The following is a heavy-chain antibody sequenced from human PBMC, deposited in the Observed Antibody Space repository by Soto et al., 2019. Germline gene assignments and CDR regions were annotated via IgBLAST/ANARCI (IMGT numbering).Heavy chain of an antibody. D-gene: IGHD6-13*01. V-gene: IGHV3-13*01. CDR3: ARDTYSSSWYWAFDI. J-gene: IGHJ3*02. CDR2: IGTAGDT. Sequence: GGSLRLSCAASGFTFSSYDMHWVRQATGKGLEWVSAIGTAGDTYYPGSVKGRFTISRENAKNSLYLQMNSLRAEDTAVYYCARDTYSSSWYWAFDIWGQGTMVTVSS. CDR1: GFTFSSYD.